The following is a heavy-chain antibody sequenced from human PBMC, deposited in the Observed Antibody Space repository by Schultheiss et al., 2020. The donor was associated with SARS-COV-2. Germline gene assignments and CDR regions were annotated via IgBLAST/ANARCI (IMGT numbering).Heavy chain of an antibody. CDR2: ISGSGGTT. D-gene: IGHD5-18*01. CDR3: ARDPYTATEYFDY. CDR1: GFTFSSYA. V-gene: IGHV3-23*01. J-gene: IGHJ4*02. Sequence: GGSLRLSCAASGFTFSSYAMSWVRQAPGKGLEWVSAISGSGGTTYYADSVKGRFTISRDNSKNTLYLQMNSLRAEDTAVYYCARDPYTATEYFDYWGQGTLVTVSS.